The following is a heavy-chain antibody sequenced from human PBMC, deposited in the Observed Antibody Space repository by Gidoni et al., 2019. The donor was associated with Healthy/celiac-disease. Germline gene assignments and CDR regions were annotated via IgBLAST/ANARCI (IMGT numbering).Heavy chain of an antibody. V-gene: IGHV4-61*01. CDR2: IYYSGST. CDR3: AREGIAAAGTDY. CDR1: GGSVSSGSYY. J-gene: IGHJ4*02. Sequence: QVQLQESGPGLVKPSETLSLTSTVSGGSVSSGSYYWSWIRQPPGKGLAWIGYIYYSGSTNYNPSLKSRVTISVDTSKNQFSLKLSSVTAADTAVYYCAREGIAAAGTDYWGQGTLVTVSS. D-gene: IGHD6-13*01.